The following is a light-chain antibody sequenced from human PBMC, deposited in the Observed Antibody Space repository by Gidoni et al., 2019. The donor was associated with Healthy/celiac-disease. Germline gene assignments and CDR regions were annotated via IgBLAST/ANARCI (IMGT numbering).Light chain of an antibody. Sequence: SYELTQPPSVSVSPGQTASINCSGEKLGDKYACWYQQKPGQYPVLVIYQDSKRPSGIPERFSGSNSGNTATLTISGTQAMDEADYYCQAWDSSTVVFGGGTKLTVL. CDR3: QAWDSSTVV. J-gene: IGLJ2*01. CDR1: KLGDKY. CDR2: QDS. V-gene: IGLV3-1*01.